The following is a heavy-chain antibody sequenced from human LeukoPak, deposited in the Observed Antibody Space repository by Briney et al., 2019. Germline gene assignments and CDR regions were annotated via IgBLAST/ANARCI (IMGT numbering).Heavy chain of an antibody. V-gene: IGHV1-18*01. CDR3: ARTSYGTFDN. J-gene: IGHJ4*02. CDR1: GYSFTTCG. Sequence: ASVKVSCKASGYSFTTCGISWVRQAPGQGPEWMGWISAYNNNTNYAQKFQDRMIMSTDPSTSTVYMELGSLRFDDTAVYYCARTSYGTFDNWGQGPLVTVSS. D-gene: IGHD3-10*01. CDR2: ISAYNNNT.